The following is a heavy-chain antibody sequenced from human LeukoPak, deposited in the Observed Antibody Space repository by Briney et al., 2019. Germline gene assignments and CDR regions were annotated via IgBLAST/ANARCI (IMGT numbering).Heavy chain of an antibody. J-gene: IGHJ5*02. CDR3: ARSAAGIGLAPQDWFDP. CDR1: GGSISSYY. V-gene: IGHV4-59*08. Sequence: SETLSLTCTVSGGSISSYYWSWIRQPPGKGLEWIGYIYYSGSTYYNPSLKSRVTISVDTSKNQFSLKLSSVTAADTAVYYCARSAAGIGLAPQDWFDPWGQGTLVTVSS. D-gene: IGHD6-13*01. CDR2: IYYSGST.